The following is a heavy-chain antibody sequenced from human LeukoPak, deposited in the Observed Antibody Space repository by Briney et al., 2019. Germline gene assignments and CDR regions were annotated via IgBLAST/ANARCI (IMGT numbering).Heavy chain of an antibody. CDR3: ATDLDSGRPGYFDY. CDR1: GYTLTELS. CDR2: FDPEDGET. J-gene: IGHJ4*02. D-gene: IGHD1-26*01. Sequence: ASVKVSCKVSGYTLTELSMHWVRQAPGKGLEWMGGFDPEDGETIYAQKFQGRVTMTEDTSTDTAYMELSSLRSEDTAVYYYATDLDSGRPGYFDYWGQGTLVTVSS. V-gene: IGHV1-24*01.